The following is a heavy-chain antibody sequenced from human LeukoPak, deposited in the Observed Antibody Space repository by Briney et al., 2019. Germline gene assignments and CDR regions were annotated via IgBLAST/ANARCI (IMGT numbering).Heavy chain of an antibody. V-gene: IGHV3-33*01. CDR2: IWYDGSNK. J-gene: IGHJ4*02. D-gene: IGHD6-13*01. Sequence: GGSLRLSCAASGFTFSSYGMHWVRQAPGKGLEWVAVIWYDGSNKYYADSVKGRFTISRDNSKNTLYLQMNSLRAEDTAVYYCARDSGIAAAGTDYWGKGPLVTVPS. CDR3: ARDSGIAAAGTDY. CDR1: GFTFSSYG.